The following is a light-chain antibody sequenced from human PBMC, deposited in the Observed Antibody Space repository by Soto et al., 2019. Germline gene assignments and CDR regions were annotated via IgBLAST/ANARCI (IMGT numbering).Light chain of an antibody. CDR3: QQCYSSPLT. CDR1: QDIRTY. V-gene: IGKV1-39*01. J-gene: IGKJ1*01. Sequence: DRVRITCRASQDIRTYLNWYQQKPGKAPRLLIFAASTLHSGVPSRFSGSGSGTDFTLTLSRLQPEDFATYYCQQCYSSPLTFGQGTKVDIK. CDR2: AAS.